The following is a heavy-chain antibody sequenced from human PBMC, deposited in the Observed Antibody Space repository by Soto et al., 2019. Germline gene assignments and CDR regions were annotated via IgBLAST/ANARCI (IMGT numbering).Heavy chain of an antibody. CDR2: IYYSGST. V-gene: IGHV4-59*08. CDR3: ARAQYPKGPFDY. CDR1: GGSISSYY. J-gene: IGHJ4*02. Sequence: SETLSLTCTVSGGSISSYYWSWIRQPPGKGLEWIGYIYYSGSTNYNPSLKSRVTISVDTSKNQFSLKLSSVTAADTAVYYCARAQYPKGPFDYWGQGTLVTVSS.